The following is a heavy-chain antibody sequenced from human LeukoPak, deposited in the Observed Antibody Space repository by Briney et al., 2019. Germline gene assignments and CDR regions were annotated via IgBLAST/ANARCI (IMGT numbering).Heavy chain of an antibody. Sequence: PGRTLRLSCAAPGFTFTDAGMSWVRQAPGKGLEGVANMNQDGSAIDYEDSVKGRFTISRDNGRNSLYLQMSSLRAEDTAVYYCATYTHWVAGDVWGQGTTVTVSS. D-gene: IGHD3-16*01. CDR3: ATYTHWVAGDV. CDR1: GFTFTDAG. CDR2: MNQDGSAI. J-gene: IGHJ6*02. V-gene: IGHV3-7*01.